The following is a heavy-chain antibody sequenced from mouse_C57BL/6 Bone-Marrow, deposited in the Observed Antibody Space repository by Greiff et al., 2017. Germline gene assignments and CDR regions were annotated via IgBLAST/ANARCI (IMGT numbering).Heavy chain of an antibody. CDR3: ARLEFAGSCGYWYFAV. Sequence: VQLQQSGPELVKPGASVKMSCKASGYTFTSYDINWVKQRHGQGLEWIGWIYPRDGSTTYNEKVKGKATLTVDTSSSTAYMGRHSLTSEDSAVYCCARLEFAGSCGYWYFAVWGTGTTVTVSS. CDR1: GYTFTSYD. V-gene: IGHV1-85*01. CDR2: IYPRDGST. J-gene: IGHJ1*03. D-gene: IGHD1-1*01.